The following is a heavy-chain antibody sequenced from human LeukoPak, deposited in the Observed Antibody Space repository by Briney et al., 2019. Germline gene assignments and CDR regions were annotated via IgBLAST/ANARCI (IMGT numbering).Heavy chain of an antibody. CDR3: TRGRPYYFDY. Sequence: GGSLRLSCAASGFTFSTYSMNWVRQAPGKGLEWVSYISSSSSTIYYADSVKGRFTISRDNAKNSLYLQMNSLRDKDTAVYYCTRGRPYYFDYWGQGTLVTVSS. CDR1: GFTFSTYS. CDR2: ISSSSSTI. V-gene: IGHV3-48*02. J-gene: IGHJ4*02.